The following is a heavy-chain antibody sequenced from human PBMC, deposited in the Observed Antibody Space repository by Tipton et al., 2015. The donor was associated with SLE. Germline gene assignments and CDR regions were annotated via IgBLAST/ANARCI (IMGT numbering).Heavy chain of an antibody. J-gene: IGHJ4*02. CDR1: GGSFSGYY. D-gene: IGHD6-19*01. V-gene: IGHV4-34*01. Sequence: GLVKPSETLSLTCAVYGGSFSGYYWSWIRQPPGKGLEWIGEINHSGSTNYNPSLKSRLTISVDTSKNQFSLKLSSVTAADTAVYYCASSPGVYSSGWADYWGQGTLVTVSS. CDR3: ASSPGVYSSGWADY. CDR2: INHSGST.